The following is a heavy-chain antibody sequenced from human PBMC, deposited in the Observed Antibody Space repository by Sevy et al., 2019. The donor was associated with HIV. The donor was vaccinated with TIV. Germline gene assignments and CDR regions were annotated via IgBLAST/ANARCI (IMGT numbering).Heavy chain of an antibody. D-gene: IGHD5-18*01. CDR3: AKVTAMGSSSDY. Sequence: VGSLRLSCAASGFTFSSYAMNWVRQAPGKGLEWVSGISGSGGSTYYADSVKGRFTISRDNSKSTLSLQMNSLRAEDTAIYYCAKVTAMGSSSDYWGQGTLVTVSS. J-gene: IGHJ4*02. CDR2: ISGSGGST. V-gene: IGHV3-23*01. CDR1: GFTFSSYA.